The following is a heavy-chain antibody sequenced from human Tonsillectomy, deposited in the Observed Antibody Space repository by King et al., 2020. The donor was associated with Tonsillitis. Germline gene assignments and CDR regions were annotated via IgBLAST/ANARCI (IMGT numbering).Heavy chain of an antibody. Sequence: QLQESGPGLVKPSETLSLTCTVSGGSISSDYWSWIRLTPGRGREWMGYIYYSGYTKNNPSLKSRVTRSSDSSKNQFSLKLSSVTAADTAVYYCARSELLGTTTFDYWGQGTLVTVSS. CDR2: IYYSGYT. V-gene: IGHV4-59*13. CDR3: ARSELLGTTTFDY. CDR1: GGSISSDY. J-gene: IGHJ4*02. D-gene: IGHD1-26*01.